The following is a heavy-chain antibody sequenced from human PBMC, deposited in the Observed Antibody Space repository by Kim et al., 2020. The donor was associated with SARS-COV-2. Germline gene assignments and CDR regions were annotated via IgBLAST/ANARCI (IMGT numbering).Heavy chain of an antibody. Sequence: SETLSLTCAVSGGSISSGGYSWSWIRQPPGKGLEWIGYIYHSGSTYYNPSLKSRVTISVDRSKNQFSLKLSSVTAADTAVYYCARDEGYCSSPSCYNWF. V-gene: IGHV4-30-2*01. CDR2: IYHSGST. J-gene: IGHJ5*01. CDR3: ARDEGYCSSPSCYNWF. D-gene: IGHD2-2*01. CDR1: GGSISSGGYS.